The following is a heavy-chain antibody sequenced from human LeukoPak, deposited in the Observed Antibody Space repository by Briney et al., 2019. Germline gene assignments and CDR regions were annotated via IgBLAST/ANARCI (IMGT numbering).Heavy chain of an antibody. D-gene: IGHD3-16*01. J-gene: IGHJ4*02. CDR3: ATEHWGPNS. CDR1: GFTFSSSW. V-gene: IGHV3-7*01. CDR2: VKGDGSDK. Sequence: GGSLRLSCAASGFTFSSSWMTWVRQAPGKGLEWLASVKGDGSDKNYVDSVKGRFTISRDNAKNSLFLQMSSLRDEDTALYYCATEHWGPNSWGQGTLVTVSS.